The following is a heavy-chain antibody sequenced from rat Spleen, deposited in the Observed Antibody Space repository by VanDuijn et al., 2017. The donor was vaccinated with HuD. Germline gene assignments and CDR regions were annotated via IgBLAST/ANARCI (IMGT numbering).Heavy chain of an antibody. V-gene: IGHV5-7*01. Sequence: EVQLVESGGVLVQPGRSLKVSCAASGFTFSDYNMAWVRQAPKKGLEWVTTISYDGTTTYYRDSVKGRFTIFRDNAKSTLYLQMDNLRSEDTATYHCTTVHDNWFAYWGQGTLVTVSS. J-gene: IGHJ3*01. CDR3: TTVHDNWFAY. CDR1: GFTFSDYN. CDR2: ISYDGTTT.